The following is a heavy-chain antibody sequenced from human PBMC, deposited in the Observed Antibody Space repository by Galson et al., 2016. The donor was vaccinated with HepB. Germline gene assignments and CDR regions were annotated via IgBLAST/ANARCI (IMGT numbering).Heavy chain of an antibody. CDR3: AKDVGPYCTGGSCYGVDV. CDR2: ISYDGSNK. CDR1: GFTFSTYG. Sequence: SLRLSCAASGFTFSTYGFHWVRQAPGKGLEWVAVISYDGSNKYYADSVKGRFTISRDHSKNTLHLQMNSLSADDTAVYFCAKDVGPYCTGGSCYGVDVWGQGTTVTVSS. V-gene: IGHV3-30*18. J-gene: IGHJ6*02. D-gene: IGHD2-15*01.